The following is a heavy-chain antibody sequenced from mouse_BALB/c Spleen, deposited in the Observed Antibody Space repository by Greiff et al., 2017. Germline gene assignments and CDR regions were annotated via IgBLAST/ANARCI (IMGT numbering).Heavy chain of an antibody. V-gene: IGHV7-3*02. CDR3: ARVGNYAMDY. CDR2: IRNKANGYTT. J-gene: IGHJ4*01. D-gene: IGHD2-14*01. Sequence: EVQGVESGGGLVQPGGSLRLSCATSGFTFTDYYMSWVRQPPGKALEWLGFIRNKANGYTTEYSAAVKGRFTISRDNSQSILYLQMNTLGAEDSATYCCARVGNYAMDYWGQGTSVTVSS. CDR1: GFTFTDYY.